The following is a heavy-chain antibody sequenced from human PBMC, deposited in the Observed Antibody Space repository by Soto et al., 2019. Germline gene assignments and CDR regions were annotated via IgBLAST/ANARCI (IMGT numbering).Heavy chain of an antibody. V-gene: IGHV3-23*01. CDR1: GFTFSSYA. D-gene: IGHD2-2*01. CDR2: ISGSGGST. CDR3: VKARGGWDCSSTSRYGGMDV. Sequence: PVGSLRLSCAASGFTFSSYAMSWVRQAPGKGLEWVSAISGSGGSTYYADSVKGRFTISRDNSKNTLYLQMNSLRADDAAVYYWVKARGGWDCSSTSRYGGMDVWGQGIKVTVSS. J-gene: IGHJ6*02.